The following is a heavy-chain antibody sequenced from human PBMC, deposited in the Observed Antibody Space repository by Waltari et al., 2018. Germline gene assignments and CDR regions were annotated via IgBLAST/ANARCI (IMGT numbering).Heavy chain of an antibody. D-gene: IGHD3-16*02. Sequence: QLQLQESGPGLVKPSQTLSLTCTVSGGSISSGSYYWIWLRQPAGKGLEWIGYIYTSGSTNYNPSLKSRVTISVDTSKNQFSLKLSSVTAADTAVYYCARMITFGGVIVIGGVGAFDIWGQGTMVTVSS. CDR3: ARMITFGGVIVIGGVGAFDI. CDR2: IYTSGST. J-gene: IGHJ3*02. V-gene: IGHV4-61*09. CDR1: GGSISSGSYY.